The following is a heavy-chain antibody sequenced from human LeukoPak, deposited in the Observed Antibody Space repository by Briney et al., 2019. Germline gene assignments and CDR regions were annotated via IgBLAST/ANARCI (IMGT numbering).Heavy chain of an antibody. J-gene: IGHJ4*02. Sequence: GGSLRLSCAASGFTFSSYEMNWVRQAPGKGLEWVSYISSSGSTIYYADSVKGRFTISRDNAKNSLYLQMNSLRAEDTAVYYCARGGDTTYYYGSGSYSDFDYWGLGTLVTVSS. CDR3: ARGGDTTYYYGSGSYSDFDY. D-gene: IGHD3-10*01. CDR2: ISSSGSTI. V-gene: IGHV3-48*03. CDR1: GFTFSSYE.